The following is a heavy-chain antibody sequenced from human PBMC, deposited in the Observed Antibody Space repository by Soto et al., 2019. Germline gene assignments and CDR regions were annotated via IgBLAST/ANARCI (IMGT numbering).Heavy chain of an antibody. CDR3: ATEDYSSNWSFDY. CDR2: FDPEDGET. Sequence: SVKVSCKVSGYGLTELSMHWVRQAPGKGLEWMGGFDPEDGETIYAQKFQGRVTMTEDTSTETAYMELRSLRSEDTAVYYCATEDYSSNWSFDYWGQGTLVTVSS. CDR1: GYGLTELS. V-gene: IGHV1-24*01. J-gene: IGHJ4*02. D-gene: IGHD6-13*01.